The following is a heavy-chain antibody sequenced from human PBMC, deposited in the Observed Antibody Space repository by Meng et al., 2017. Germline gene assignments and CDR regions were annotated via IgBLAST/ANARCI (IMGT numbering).Heavy chain of an antibody. CDR3: LDEAPRSDY. J-gene: IGHJ4*02. CDR2: ISGDGSIT. CDR1: GLTFNNYW. D-gene: IGHD1-1*01. Sequence: VGSGGGLFQSGGSLRRSCAAYGLTFNNYWMHWVRQVPGKGLVWVSRISGDGSITNYADSVKGRFTISRDNAKNTLYLQMNSLRPEDTAVYYCLDEAPRSDYWGQGSLVTVSS. V-gene: IGHV3-74*01.